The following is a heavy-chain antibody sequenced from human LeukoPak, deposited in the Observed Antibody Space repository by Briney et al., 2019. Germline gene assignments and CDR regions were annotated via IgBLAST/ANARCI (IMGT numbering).Heavy chain of an antibody. CDR1: GYTFTSYG. D-gene: IGHD6-19*01. CDR3: ARVYSSGWSN. CDR2: ISAYNGNT. J-gene: IGHJ4*02. Sequence: GASVRDSRMASGYTFTSYGISWVRPAPGQGLEWMGWISAYNGNTNYAQKLQGRVTMTTDTSTSTAYMELRSLRSDDTAVYYCARVYSSGWSNWGQGTLVTVSS. V-gene: IGHV1-18*01.